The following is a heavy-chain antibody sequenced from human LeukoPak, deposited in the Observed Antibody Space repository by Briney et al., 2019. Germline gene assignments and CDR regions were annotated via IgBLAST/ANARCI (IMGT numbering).Heavy chain of an antibody. V-gene: IGHV1-18*01. CDR2: INPTNGNT. J-gene: IGHJ4*02. CDR3: ARDGYFDY. Sequence: ASVKVSCKGSGYTFTYGVGWVRQAPGQGLEWMGWINPTNGNTNYAQKLQGRVTMTTDTSTSKAYMELRSLRSDDTAVYYCARDGYFDYWGQGTLVTVSS. CDR1: GYTFTYG.